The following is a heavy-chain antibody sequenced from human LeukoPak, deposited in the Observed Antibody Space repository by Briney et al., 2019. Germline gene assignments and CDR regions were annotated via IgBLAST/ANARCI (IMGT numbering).Heavy chain of an antibody. CDR1: GGSISSGGYY. J-gene: IGHJ4*02. V-gene: IGHV4-31*03. CDR2: IYYSGST. D-gene: IGHD2-2*01. CDR3: ARGYCSSTSCSHLFDY. Sequence: PSETLSLTCTVSGGSISSGGYYWSWIRQHPGKGLEWIGYIYYSGSTYYNPSLKSRVTISVDTSKNQFSLKLSSVTAADTAVYYCARGYCSSTSCSHLFDYWGQGTLVTASS.